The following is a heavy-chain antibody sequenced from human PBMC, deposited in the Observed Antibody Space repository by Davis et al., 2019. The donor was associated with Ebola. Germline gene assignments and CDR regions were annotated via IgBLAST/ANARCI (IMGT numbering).Heavy chain of an antibody. Sequence: KVSCKGSGYSFTNYWISWVRQMPGKGLEWMGRIDPSDSYSDYSPSFQGHITISADKSISTAYLQWTSLKASDTAMYYCARHGHNLSRGLRSQHVGSWGQGTLVTVSS. J-gene: IGHJ4*02. CDR2: IDPSDSYS. CDR1: GYSFTNYW. V-gene: IGHV5-10-1*01. D-gene: IGHD2-21*01. CDR3: ARHGHNLSRGLRSQHVGS.